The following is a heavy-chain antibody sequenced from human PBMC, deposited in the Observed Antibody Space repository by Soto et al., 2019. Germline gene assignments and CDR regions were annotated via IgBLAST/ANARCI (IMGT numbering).Heavy chain of an antibody. CDR2: IKQDGSEK. CDR3: ARAGSWYGHSYYYYGMDV. Sequence: GGSLRLSCAASGFTFSSYWMSWVRQAPGKGLEWVANIKQDGSEKDYVDSVKGRLTISRDNAKNSLYLQMNSLRAEDTAVYYCARAGSWYGHSYYYYGMDVWGQGTTVTVSS. J-gene: IGHJ6*02. D-gene: IGHD6-13*01. V-gene: IGHV3-7*01. CDR1: GFTFSSYW.